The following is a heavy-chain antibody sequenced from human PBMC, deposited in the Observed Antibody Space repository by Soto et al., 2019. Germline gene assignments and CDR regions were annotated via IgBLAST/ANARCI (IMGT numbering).Heavy chain of an antibody. D-gene: IGHD2-15*01. CDR3: VKGSEVARQELDY. J-gene: IGHJ4*02. CDR2: ISSDGSDK. Sequence: VQLVESGGGLVQPGRSLRLSCAASGFSFSDCGMHWVRQAPGKGLEWVAAISSDGSDKYYSESVKGRFTISRDNSRNTLFLQMNSLRVGDTAVYYCVKGSEVARQELDYWGQGTLVTVSS. V-gene: IGHV3-30*18. CDR1: GFSFSDCG.